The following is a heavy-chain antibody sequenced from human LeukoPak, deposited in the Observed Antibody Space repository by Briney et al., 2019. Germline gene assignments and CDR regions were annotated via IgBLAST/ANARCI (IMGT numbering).Heavy chain of an antibody. CDR2: IIPIFDTA. J-gene: IGHJ5*02. D-gene: IGHD6-19*01. Sequence: ASVKVSCKASGYTFTSYGISWVRQAPGQGLEWMGGIIPIFDTATYAQKFQGRVTITADESTSTVYMELSSLRSEDTAVYYCASRSGTYSSGWYRWFDPWGQGTLVTVSS. CDR3: ASRSGTYSSGWYRWFDP. V-gene: IGHV1-69*13. CDR1: GYTFTSYG.